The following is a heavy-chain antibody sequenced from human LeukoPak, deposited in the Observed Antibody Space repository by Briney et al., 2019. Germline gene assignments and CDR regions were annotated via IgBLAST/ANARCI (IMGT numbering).Heavy chain of an antibody. CDR3: ASAGYCTNGVCRNYWYFGL. V-gene: IGHV4-4*09. CDR2: IYTNGII. J-gene: IGHJ2*01. CDR1: GGSITNYF. D-gene: IGHD2-8*01. Sequence: SETLSLTCTVSGGSITNYFWSWIRQPPGKGLEWIGYIYTNGIINYNPSLKSRVTLSVDTSKNQFSLKLSSLTAADTAVYYCASAGYCTNGVCRNYWYFGLWGRGTLVTVSS.